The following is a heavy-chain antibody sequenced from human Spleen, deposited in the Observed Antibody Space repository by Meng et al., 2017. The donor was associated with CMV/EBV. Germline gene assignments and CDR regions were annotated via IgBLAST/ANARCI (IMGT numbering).Heavy chain of an antibody. CDR2: IIPIFGTA. J-gene: IGHJ4*02. Sequence: SVKVSCKASGGTFSSYAISWVRQAPGQGLEWMGGIIPIFGTANYAQKFQGRVTITTDESTSTAYMELRSLRSDDTAVYYCARDRLWFGELSLDYWGQGTLVTVSS. V-gene: IGHV1-69*05. CDR1: GGTFSSYA. CDR3: ARDRLWFGELSLDY. D-gene: IGHD3-10*01.